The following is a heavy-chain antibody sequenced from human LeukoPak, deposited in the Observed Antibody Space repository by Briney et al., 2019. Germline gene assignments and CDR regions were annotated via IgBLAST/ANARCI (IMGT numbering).Heavy chain of an antibody. Sequence: ASVKFSCKASGYTFTGYYMHWVRHAPGQGLEWMGWINPNSGGTNYAQKFQGRVTMTRDTSISTAYMELSRLRSDDTAVYYCARITGDLNFDYWGQGTLVTVSS. CDR1: GYTFTGYY. V-gene: IGHV1-2*02. J-gene: IGHJ4*02. D-gene: IGHD7-27*01. CDR3: ARITGDLNFDY. CDR2: INPNSGGT.